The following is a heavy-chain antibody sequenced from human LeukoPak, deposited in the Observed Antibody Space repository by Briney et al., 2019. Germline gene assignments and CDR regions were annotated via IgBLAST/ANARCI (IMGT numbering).Heavy chain of an antibody. J-gene: IGHJ4*02. CDR2: VSYTGIP. D-gene: IGHD3-10*01. CDR1: GGSVTSTNYY. CDR3: ATQQWIGTFHY. Sequence: PSETLSLTCTVSGGSVTSTNYYWSWTRQPPGEGLQWIGYVSYTGIPTYNPSLKSRVTISLDTSKSQFSLQLSSVTAAATAVYYCATQQWIGTFHYWGQGALVTVSS. V-gene: IGHV4-61*01.